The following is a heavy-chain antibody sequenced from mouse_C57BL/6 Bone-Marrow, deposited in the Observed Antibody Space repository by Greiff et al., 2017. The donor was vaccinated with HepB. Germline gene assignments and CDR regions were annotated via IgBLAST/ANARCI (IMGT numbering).Heavy chain of an antibody. Sequence: EVHLVESGGGLVKPGGSLKLSCAASGFTFSSYAMSWVRQTPEKRLEWVATISDGGSYTYYPDNVKGRFTISRDNAKNNLYLQMSHLKSEDTAMYYCARETGGSSPYYAMDYWGQGTSVTVSS. J-gene: IGHJ4*01. CDR3: ARETGGSSPYYAMDY. D-gene: IGHD1-1*01. CDR2: ISDGGSYT. V-gene: IGHV5-4*01. CDR1: GFTFSSYA.